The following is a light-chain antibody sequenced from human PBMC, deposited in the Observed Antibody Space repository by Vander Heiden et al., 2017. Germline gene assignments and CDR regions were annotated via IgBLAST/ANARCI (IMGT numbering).Light chain of an antibody. V-gene: IGKV1-16*02. CDR2: AAS. Sequence: IQLTQPLSSLSASAGARVTISCPTSQGISNYLTWFQQKPAKATKSMIYAASSLESGVPSKFRGSGSGTDFTLTISSLQPEDFVTYYFHQYDSYPLTFGGGTKVEVK. J-gene: IGKJ4*01. CDR3: HQYDSYPLT. CDR1: QGISNY.